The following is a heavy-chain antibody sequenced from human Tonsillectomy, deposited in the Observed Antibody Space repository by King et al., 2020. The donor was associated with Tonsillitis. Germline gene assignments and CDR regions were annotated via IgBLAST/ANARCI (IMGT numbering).Heavy chain of an antibody. J-gene: IGHJ4*02. D-gene: IGHD3-10*01. CDR3: TTGAPGIAMVRVVILSIDS. V-gene: IGHV3-15*01. Sequence: VQLVESGGGLVKPGGSLRLSCAASGFTFTNAWMSWVRQAPGKGLEWVGRIKSKTDGGTIDYAAPVKGRFTIPRDDSKNTLYLQMSSLQTEDTAVYYCTTGAPGIAMVRVVILSIDSWGQGTLVTVSS. CDR1: GFTFTNAW. CDR2: IKSKTDGGTI.